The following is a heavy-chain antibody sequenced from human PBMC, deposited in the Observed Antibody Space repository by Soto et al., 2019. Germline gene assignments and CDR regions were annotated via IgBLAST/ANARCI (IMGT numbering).Heavy chain of an antibody. J-gene: IGHJ5*02. D-gene: IGHD6-19*01. CDR1: GDSFNDYY. CDR3: ARDGPGSSGWTYNWFDP. V-gene: IGHV1-2*04. Sequence: ASVKVSCKSSGDSFNDYYLHWVRQAPGQGLEWMGWINPNSGVTKYAQKFQGWVTITRDTSASTAYMELSSLRSEDTAVYYCARDGPGSSGWTYNWFDPWGQGTLVTVSS. CDR2: INPNSGVT.